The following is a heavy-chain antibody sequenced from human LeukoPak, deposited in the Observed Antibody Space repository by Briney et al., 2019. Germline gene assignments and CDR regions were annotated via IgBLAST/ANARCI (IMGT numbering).Heavy chain of an antibody. V-gene: IGHV1-58*01. D-gene: IGHD6-6*01. CDR2: IVVGSDNT. Sequence: AASVKVSCKASGFTFTTRPAVQSVRQARGQRLEWIGWIVVGSDNTNYAQKFQERVTITRDMSTSTAYMELSSLRSEDTAVYYCAARYSSTWFDYWGQGTLVTVSS. J-gene: IGHJ4*02. CDR3: AARYSSTWFDY. CDR1: GFTFTTRPA.